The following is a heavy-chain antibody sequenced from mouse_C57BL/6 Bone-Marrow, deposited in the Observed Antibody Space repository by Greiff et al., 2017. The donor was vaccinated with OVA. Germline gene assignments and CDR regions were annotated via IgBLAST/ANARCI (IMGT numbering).Heavy chain of an antibody. D-gene: IGHD2-3*01. CDR3: ARRVDGYYAWFAY. V-gene: IGHV1-82*01. CDR2: IYPGDGDT. CDR1: GYAFSSSW. Sequence: LVESGPELVKPGASVKISCKASGYAFSSSWMNWVKQRPGKGLEWIGRIYPGDGDTNYNGKFKGKATLTADKSSSTAYMQLSSLTSEDSAVYFCARRVDGYYAWFAYWGQGTLVTVSA. J-gene: IGHJ3*01.